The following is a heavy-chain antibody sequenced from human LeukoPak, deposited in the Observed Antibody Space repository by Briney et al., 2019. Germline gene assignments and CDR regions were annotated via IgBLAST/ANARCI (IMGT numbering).Heavy chain of an antibody. CDR1: GYTFTGYY. Sequence: ASVKVSCKASGYTFTGYYMHWVRQAPGQGLEWMGWINTNSGGTNYAQKFQGWVTMTRDTSIGTAYMELSRLRSDDTAVYYCARGGRGTTGAFDIWGQGTMVTVSS. CDR2: INTNSGGT. J-gene: IGHJ3*02. V-gene: IGHV1-2*04. D-gene: IGHD1-1*01. CDR3: ARGGRGTTGAFDI.